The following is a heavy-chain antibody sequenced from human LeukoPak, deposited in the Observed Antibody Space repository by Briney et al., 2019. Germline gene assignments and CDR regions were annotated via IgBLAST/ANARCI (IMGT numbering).Heavy chain of an antibody. V-gene: IGHV3-7*01. CDR2: IKEDGSEK. J-gene: IGHJ4*02. Sequence: GGSLRLSCAASGFTFSSYWMSWVRQAPGKGLEWVANIKEDGSEKDYVDSVKGRFAISRDNAKNSLYLQMNSLRAEDTAVYYCAKGPSYCGGDCYYYFDYWGQGTLVTVSS. D-gene: IGHD2-21*01. CDR3: AKGPSYCGGDCYYYFDY. CDR1: GFTFSSYW.